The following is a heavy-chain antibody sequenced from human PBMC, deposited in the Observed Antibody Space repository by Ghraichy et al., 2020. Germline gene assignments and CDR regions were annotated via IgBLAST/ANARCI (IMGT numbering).Heavy chain of an antibody. J-gene: IGHJ5*02. CDR1: GGSFSGYY. Sequence: GSLRLSCAVYGGSFSGYYWNWIRQAPGKGLEWIGEINHSGSTNYNPSLKSRVTILVDTSKNQFSLKVNSVTAADTAVYYCARVGSRHNWFDPWGQGTLVTVSS. CDR3: ARVGSRHNWFDP. V-gene: IGHV4-34*01. CDR2: INHSGST. D-gene: IGHD6-13*01.